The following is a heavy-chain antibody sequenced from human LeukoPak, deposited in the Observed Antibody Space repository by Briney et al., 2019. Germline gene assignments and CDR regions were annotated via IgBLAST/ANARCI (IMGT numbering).Heavy chain of an antibody. J-gene: IGHJ4*02. V-gene: IGHV3-11*04. CDR1: GFTFSDYY. CDR3: ARELRRRVVAATLGY. CDR2: ISSSGSTI. Sequence: KPGGSLGLSCAASGFTFSDYYMSWIRQAPGKGLEWVSYISSSGSTIYYADSVKGRFTISRDNAKNSLYLQMNSLRAEDTAVYYCARELRRRVVAATLGYWGQGTLVTVSS. D-gene: IGHD2-15*01.